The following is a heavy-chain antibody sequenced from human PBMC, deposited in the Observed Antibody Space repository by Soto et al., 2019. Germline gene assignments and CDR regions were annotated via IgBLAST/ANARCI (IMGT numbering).Heavy chain of an antibody. CDR2: ISSSSTII. CDR3: ARDSGYGYGPLDY. Sequence: GGSLRLSCAASGFNFRNYNLKWVRQSPGEGQGLRRGKGLEWVSYISSSSTIIYSEDSMKGRFTISRDNDKNSLQLLLNILSTENTFVYYCARDSGYGYGPLDYWGQGTLVTSPQ. CDR1: GFNFRNYN. D-gene: IGHD5-18*01. J-gene: IGHJ4*02. V-gene: IGHV3-48*01.